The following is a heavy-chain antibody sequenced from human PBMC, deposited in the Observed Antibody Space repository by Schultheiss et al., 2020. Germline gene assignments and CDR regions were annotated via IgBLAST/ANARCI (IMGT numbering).Heavy chain of an antibody. V-gene: IGHV2-5*02. CDR2: IDWDDDK. Sequence: SGPTLVKPTQTLTLTCTFSGFSLSTSGVGVGWIRQPPGKALEWLALIDWDDDKRYSPSLKSRLTITKDSSKNQVVLTMTSMDPVDTATYYCAHRQMVAGHFQHWGQGTLVTVSS. CDR3: AHRQMVAGHFQH. CDR1: GFSLSTSGVG. J-gene: IGHJ1*01. D-gene: IGHD3-10*01.